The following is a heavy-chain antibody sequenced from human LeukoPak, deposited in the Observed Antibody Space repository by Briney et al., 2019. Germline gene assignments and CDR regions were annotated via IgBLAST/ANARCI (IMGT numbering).Heavy chain of an antibody. CDR2: IYFSET. Sequence: PSETLSLTCTVSGASFSDTTYYWAWIRQPPGKGLEWIGSIYFSETKYNPSLKSRITISGDTSKNQFSLKLSSVTAADTAVYYCASPSKLVISRGGFDIWGQGTMVTVSP. CDR3: ASPSKLVISRGGFDI. D-gene: IGHD3-22*01. V-gene: IGHV4-39*01. J-gene: IGHJ3*02. CDR1: GASFSDTTYY.